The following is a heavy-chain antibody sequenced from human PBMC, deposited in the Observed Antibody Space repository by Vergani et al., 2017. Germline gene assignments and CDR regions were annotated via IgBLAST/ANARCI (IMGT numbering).Heavy chain of an antibody. D-gene: IGHD3-9*01. CDR1: GFSLPTGGEG. CDR3: VHRLGYFDWDGAFDV. CDR2: VYWNDDE. Sequence: QITLRESGPTLVKPTQTLTLTCTFSGFSLPTGGEGVGWIRQPPGRALEWLAFVYWNDDERYSPSLKSRVTITKETSKNEVILTMATMDPVDTATYYCVHRLGYFDWDGAFDVWGPGTMVTVSS. V-gene: IGHV2-5*01. J-gene: IGHJ3*01.